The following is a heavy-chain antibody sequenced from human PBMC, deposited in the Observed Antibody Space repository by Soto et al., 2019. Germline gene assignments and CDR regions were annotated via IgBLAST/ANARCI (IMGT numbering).Heavy chain of an antibody. Sequence: QPGGSLRLSCAASGFTFSSYAMSWVRQAPGKGLEWVSAISGSGGSTYYADSVKGRFTISKDNSKNTLYLQMNSLRAEDTAVYYCAKDRGFVGCCVSGMDVWGQGTTVTVSS. CDR2: ISGSGGST. CDR1: GFTFSSYA. V-gene: IGHV3-23*01. D-gene: IGHD3-10*01. CDR3: AKDRGFVGCCVSGMDV. J-gene: IGHJ6*02.